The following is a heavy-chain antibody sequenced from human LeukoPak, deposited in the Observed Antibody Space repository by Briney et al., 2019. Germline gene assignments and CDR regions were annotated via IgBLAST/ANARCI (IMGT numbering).Heavy chain of an antibody. D-gene: IGHD3-22*01. Sequence: PSGTLSLTCAVSGGSISSSNWWSWVRQPPGKGLEWIGEIYHSGSTNYNPSLKSRVTISVDKSKNQFSLKLSSVTAADTAVYYCARVPNYYDSSGYVALAFDIWGQGTMVTVSS. J-gene: IGHJ3*02. CDR1: GGSISSSNW. V-gene: IGHV4-4*02. CDR3: ARVPNYYDSSGYVALAFDI. CDR2: IYHSGST.